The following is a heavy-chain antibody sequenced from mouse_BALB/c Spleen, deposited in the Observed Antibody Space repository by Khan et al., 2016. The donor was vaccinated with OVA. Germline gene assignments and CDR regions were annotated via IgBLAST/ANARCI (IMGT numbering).Heavy chain of an antibody. CDR2: INTETGEP. V-gene: IGHV9-2-1*01. CDR1: GYTFTDYS. CDR3: APYGNYGGFAY. D-gene: IGHD2-1*01. J-gene: IGHJ3*01. Sequence: QSQLVQSGPELKKPGETVKISCKASGYTFTDYSMHWVKQAPGKGLKWMGWINTETGEPTYADDFKGRFAFSLETSASTAYLQINNLKNEDTATYFCAPYGNYGGFAYWGQGTLVTVSA.